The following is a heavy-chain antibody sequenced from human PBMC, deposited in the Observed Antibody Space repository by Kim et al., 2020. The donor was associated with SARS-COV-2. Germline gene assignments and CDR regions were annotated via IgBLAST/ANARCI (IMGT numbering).Heavy chain of an antibody. D-gene: IGHD6-13*01. J-gene: IGHJ6*02. V-gene: IGHV3-21*01. CDR2: ISSSSSYI. CDR1: GFTFSSYS. CDR3: ARIPGIAAAGSLYYYYYGMDV. Sequence: GGSLRLSCAASGFTFSSYSMNWVRQAPGKGLEWVSSISSSSSYIYYADSVKGRFTISRDNAKNSLYLQMNSLRAEDMAVYYCARIPGIAAAGSLYYYYYGMDVWGQGTTVTVSS.